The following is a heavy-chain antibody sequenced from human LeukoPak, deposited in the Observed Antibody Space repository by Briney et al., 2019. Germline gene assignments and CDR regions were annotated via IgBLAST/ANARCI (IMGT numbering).Heavy chain of an antibody. Sequence: PSETLSLTCAVYGGSFSGYYWSWIRQPPGKGLEWIGEINHSGSTNYNPSLKSRVTISVDRSKNQFSLKLSSVTAADTAVYYCVRSIGVPERTDYWGQGTLVTVSS. CDR2: INHSGST. CDR3: VRSIGVPERTDY. CDR1: GGSFSGYY. D-gene: IGHD2-2*01. V-gene: IGHV4-34*01. J-gene: IGHJ4*02.